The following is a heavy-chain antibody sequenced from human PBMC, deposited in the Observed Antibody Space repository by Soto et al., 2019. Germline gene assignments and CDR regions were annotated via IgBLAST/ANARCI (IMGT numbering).Heavy chain of an antibody. V-gene: IGHV4-30-4*08. CDR1: GGSISSGGYY. CDR2: IYYSGST. Sequence: SETLSLTCTVSGGSISSGGYYWSWIRQHPAKGLEWIGYIYYSGSTYYNPSLKSRVTISVDTSKNQFSLKLSSVTAADTAVYYCAREGGIVGATTVDYWGQGTLVTVSS. D-gene: IGHD1-26*01. CDR3: AREGGIVGATTVDY. J-gene: IGHJ4*02.